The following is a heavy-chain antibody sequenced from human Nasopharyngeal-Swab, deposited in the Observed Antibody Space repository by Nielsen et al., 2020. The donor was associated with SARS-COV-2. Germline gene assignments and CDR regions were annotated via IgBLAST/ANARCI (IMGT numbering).Heavy chain of an antibody. D-gene: IGHD4-17*01. Sequence: GESLKISCAASGFTFSSYEMNWVRQAPGKGLEWVSAISGSGGSTYYADSVKGRFTISRDNSKNTLYLQMNSLRAEDTAVYYCAKTLLPTVTTWSFDYWGQGTLVTVSS. CDR2: ISGSGGST. V-gene: IGHV3-23*01. CDR3: AKTLLPTVTTWSFDY. CDR1: GFTFSSYE. J-gene: IGHJ4*02.